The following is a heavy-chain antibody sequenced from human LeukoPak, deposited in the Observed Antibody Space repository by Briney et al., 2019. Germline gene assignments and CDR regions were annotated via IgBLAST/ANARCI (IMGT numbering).Heavy chain of an antibody. Sequence: PGGSLRLSCVGSGFTLSNYAMSWVRQAPGRGLEWVSGISVSGGNTYYAASVKGRFTISRGISRNTVYLQLDSLGAEDTAVYFCAKADTYSTGWRDLDYWGQGTLVTVSS. V-gene: IGHV3-23*01. J-gene: IGHJ4*02. D-gene: IGHD6-19*01. CDR1: GFTLSNYA. CDR2: ISVSGGNT. CDR3: AKADTYSTGWRDLDY.